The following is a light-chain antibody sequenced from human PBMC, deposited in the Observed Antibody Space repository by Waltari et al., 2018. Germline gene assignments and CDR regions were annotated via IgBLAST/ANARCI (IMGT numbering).Light chain of an antibody. CDR1: QSVDSFY. CDR2: GAS. Sequence: EIVLTQSPGTLSVSPGESATLSCRTSQSVDSFYISWYQQKPGQAPRLIILGASSRATSVPDRFSGSGSGTHFTLTISRLEPEDFAVYYCQQYGAARYTFGPGTRLDLK. J-gene: IGKJ3*01. V-gene: IGKV3-20*01. CDR3: QQYGAARYT.